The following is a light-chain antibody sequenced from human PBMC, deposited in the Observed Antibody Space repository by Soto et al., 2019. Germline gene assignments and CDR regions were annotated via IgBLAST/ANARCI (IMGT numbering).Light chain of an antibody. Sequence: QSVLTQPASVSGSPGQSITISCTGTSSDVAGYNYVSWYQQHPGKAPKLMIYDVSKRPSGVPDRFSGSKSGNTASLTISGLQAEDEADYYCRSYAGRYTYVFGTGTKVTVL. V-gene: IGLV2-11*01. CDR2: DVS. CDR1: SSDVAGYNY. J-gene: IGLJ1*01. CDR3: RSYAGRYTYV.